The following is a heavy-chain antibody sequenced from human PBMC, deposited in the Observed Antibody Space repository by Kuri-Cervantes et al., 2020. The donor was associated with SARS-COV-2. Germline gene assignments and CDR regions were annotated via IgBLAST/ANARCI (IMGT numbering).Heavy chain of an antibody. Sequence: GGSLRLACAASGFTFSSYAMSWVRQAPGKGLEWVSAISGSGGSTYYADSVKGRFTISRDNSKSTLYLQMNSLRAEDTAVYYCAGGYSYGLFDYWGQGTLVTVSS. CDR2: ISGSGGST. J-gene: IGHJ4*02. CDR1: GFTFSSYA. CDR3: AGGYSYGLFDY. D-gene: IGHD5-18*01. V-gene: IGHV3-23*01.